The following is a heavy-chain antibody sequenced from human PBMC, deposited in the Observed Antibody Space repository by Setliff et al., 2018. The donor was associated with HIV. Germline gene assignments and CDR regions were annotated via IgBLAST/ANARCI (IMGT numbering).Heavy chain of an antibody. CDR2: IIPILGIA. CDR1: GDTFSSYA. CDR3: ARGTYDSDY. J-gene: IGHJ4*02. V-gene: IGHV1-69*10. D-gene: IGHD3-22*01. Sequence: SVKVSCKASGDTFSSYAISWVRQAPGQGLEWMGGIIPILGIANYAQKFQDRVTITADKSTDTAYMELSSLRSEDTAVYYCARGTYDSDYWGQGTLVTVSS.